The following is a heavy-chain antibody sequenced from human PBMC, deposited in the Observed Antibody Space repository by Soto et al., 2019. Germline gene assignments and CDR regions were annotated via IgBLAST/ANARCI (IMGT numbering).Heavy chain of an antibody. V-gene: IGHV4-39*01. Sequence: SETLSLTCTVSGGSISSSSYYWGWIRQPPGKGLEWIGSIYYSGSTYYNPSLKSRVTISVDTSKNQFSLKLSSVTAADTAVYYCARHNYGDYEAGWFDPWGQGTLVTVSS. J-gene: IGHJ5*02. CDR3: ARHNYGDYEAGWFDP. CDR1: GGSISSSSYY. CDR2: IYYSGST. D-gene: IGHD4-17*01.